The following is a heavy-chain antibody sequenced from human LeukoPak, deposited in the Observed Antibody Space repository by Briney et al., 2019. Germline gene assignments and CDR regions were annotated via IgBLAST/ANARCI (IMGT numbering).Heavy chain of an antibody. CDR2: IWYDGSNK. CDR1: GFTFNSYG. Sequence: PGGSLRLSCAASGFTFNSYGIHWVRQAPGKGLVWVAFIWYDGSNKYYADSVKGRFTSSRDNSKNTLYLQMNSLRAEDTAVYYCARARTTRGFDYWGQGTLVTVSS. D-gene: IGHD4-17*01. J-gene: IGHJ4*02. V-gene: IGHV3-33*01. CDR3: ARARTTRGFDY.